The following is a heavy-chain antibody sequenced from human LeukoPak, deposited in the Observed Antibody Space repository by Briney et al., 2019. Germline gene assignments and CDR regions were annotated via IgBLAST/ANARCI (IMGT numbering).Heavy chain of an antibody. CDR2: IYYSGST. Sequence: NSSETLSLTCTASGDSISRSYWSWIREPPGKGLKWIGYIYYSGSTNYNPSLESRVTISIDTSKNQFSLKLTSVTTADTAVYFCANFDSGGFNYWGQGLLVTVSS. V-gene: IGHV4-59*01. D-gene: IGHD3-10*01. CDR3: ANFDSGGFNY. J-gene: IGHJ4*02. CDR1: GDSISRSY.